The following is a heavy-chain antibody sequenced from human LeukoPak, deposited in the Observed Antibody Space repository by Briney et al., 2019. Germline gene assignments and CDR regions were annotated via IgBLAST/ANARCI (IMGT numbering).Heavy chain of an antibody. CDR2: IIPIFGTA. Sequence: ASVKVSCKASGGTFSSYAISWVRQVPGQGLEWMGGIIPIFGTANYAQKFQGRVTITADESTSTAYMELSSLRSEDTAVYYCARERGDYYDSSGYYRGYFDYWGQGTLVTVSS. D-gene: IGHD3-22*01. CDR3: ARERGDYYDSSGYYRGYFDY. V-gene: IGHV1-69*13. J-gene: IGHJ4*02. CDR1: GGTFSSYA.